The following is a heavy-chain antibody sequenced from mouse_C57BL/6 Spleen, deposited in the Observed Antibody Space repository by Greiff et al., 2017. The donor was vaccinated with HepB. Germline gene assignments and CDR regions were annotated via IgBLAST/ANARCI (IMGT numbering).Heavy chain of an antibody. D-gene: IGHD3-2*02. V-gene: IGHV1-82*01. CDR2: IYPGDGDT. J-gene: IGHJ3*01. CDR3: ARSGLRLPWFAY. CDR1: GYAFSSSW. Sequence: QVQLKESGPELVKPGASVKISCKASGYAFSSSWMNWVKQRPGKGLEWIGRIYPGDGDTNYNGKFKGKATLTADKSSSTAYMQLSSLTSEDSAVYFCARSGLRLPWFAYWGQGTLVTVSA.